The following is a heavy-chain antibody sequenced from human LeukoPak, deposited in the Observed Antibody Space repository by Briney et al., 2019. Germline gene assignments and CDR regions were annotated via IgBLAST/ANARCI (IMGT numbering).Heavy chain of an antibody. CDR1: GYTFTSYE. V-gene: IGHV1-8*01. Sequence: ASVNVSFKSSGYTFTSYEINWVRPPTGQGVAWMGGMNPNSGNRGYAHKFQGRVTMTRHTSIRTASIPLSSLRSEDAAGHYFARVWVERAKIYLDYWGQGNLVNGSS. J-gene: IGHJ4*03. CDR3: ARVWVERAKIYLDY. CDR2: MNPNSGNR. D-gene: IGHD5-24*01.